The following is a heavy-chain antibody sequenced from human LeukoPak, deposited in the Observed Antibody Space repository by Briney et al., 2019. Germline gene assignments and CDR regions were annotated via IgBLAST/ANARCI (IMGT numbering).Heavy chain of an antibody. CDR1: GFTFSSYA. CDR3: AKDYYDSSDILGGYLDN. D-gene: IGHD3-22*01. V-gene: IGHV3-23*01. Sequence: GGSLRLSCAASGFTFSSYAMHWVRQAPGKGLEWVSGISGSGITTYYADSVKGRFTISRDNSKNTLYLQMNSLRAEDTAIYYCAKDYYDSSDILGGYLDNWGQGTLVTVSS. J-gene: IGHJ4*02. CDR2: ISGSGITT.